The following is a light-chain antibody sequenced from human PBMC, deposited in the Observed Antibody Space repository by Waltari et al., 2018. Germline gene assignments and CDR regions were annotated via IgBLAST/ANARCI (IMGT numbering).Light chain of an antibody. V-gene: IGKV1-5*03. J-gene: IGKJ1*01. Sequence: DIQMTQSPSTLSASVVDRVTITCRASQSINNWLAWYQQKPGKAPKVLIYKASSLESGVPSRFSGSGSGPEFTLTISSLQPDDFATYYCQQYQHYPLTFGQGTKVEIK. CDR2: KAS. CDR3: QQYQHYPLT. CDR1: QSINNW.